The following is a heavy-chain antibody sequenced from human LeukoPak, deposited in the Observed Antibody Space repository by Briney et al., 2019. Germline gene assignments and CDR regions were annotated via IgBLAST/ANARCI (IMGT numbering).Heavy chain of an antibody. V-gene: IGHV4-59*01. J-gene: IGHJ4*02. CDR1: NDSINNYY. D-gene: IGHD5-12*01. CDR3: ARKYNGYGGWIDY. CDR2: IYYSGNT. Sequence: SETLSLTCTVSNDSINNYYWSWIRQPPGKGLEWIGYIYYSGNTNHNPSLKSRVTISLDTSKNQFSLKLSSVTAADTAVYYCARKYNGYGGWIDYWAQGTLVTVSS.